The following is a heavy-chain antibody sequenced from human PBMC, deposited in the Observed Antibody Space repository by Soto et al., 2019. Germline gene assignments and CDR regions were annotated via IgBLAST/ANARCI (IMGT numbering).Heavy chain of an antibody. J-gene: IGHJ4*02. V-gene: IGHV3-30*03. D-gene: IGHD2-15*01. CDR2: ISYDGSNK. CDR1: GFTFSSYG. Sequence: QVQLVESGGGVVQPGRSLRLSCAASGFTFSSYGMHWVRQAPGKGLEWVAVISYDGSNKYYADSVKGRFTISRDNSKNTLYLQMNSLRAEDTAVYYCARERHRGGHYFDYWGQGTLVTVSS. CDR3: ARERHRGGHYFDY.